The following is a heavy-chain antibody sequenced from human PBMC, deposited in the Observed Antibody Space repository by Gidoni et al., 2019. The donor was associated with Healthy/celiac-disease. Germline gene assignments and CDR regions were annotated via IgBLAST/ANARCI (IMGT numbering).Heavy chain of an antibody. J-gene: IGHJ4*02. D-gene: IGHD3-3*01. Sequence: EVQLVESGGGVVKPAGSLRLSCAASGFPFSNAWMSWVRQAPGKGLEWVGRIKSKTDGGTTDNAAPVKGRFTISRDDSKNTLYLQMNSLKTEDTAVYYCTTDPTYYDFWSGYYAPTDYWGQGTLVTVSS. CDR3: TTDPTYYDFWSGYYAPTDY. CDR2: IKSKTDGGTT. CDR1: GFPFSNAW. V-gene: IGHV3-15*01.